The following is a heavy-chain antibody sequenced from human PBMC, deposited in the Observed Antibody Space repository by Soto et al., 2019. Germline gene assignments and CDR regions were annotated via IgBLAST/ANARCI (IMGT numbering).Heavy chain of an antibody. J-gene: IGHJ4*02. CDR3: AKDLETTVVRAYDY. CDR2: ISAIGGTT. CDR1: GFTFSNYA. V-gene: IGHV3-23*01. Sequence: EVHLLESGGALVQPGGSLRLSCAASGFTFSNYAMSWVRQAPGKGLEWVAVISAIGGTTYYADSVKGRFTISRDNTKNTLYLQMNSLRAEDTALYYCAKDLETTVVRAYDYWGQGTLVTVSS. D-gene: IGHD4-17*01.